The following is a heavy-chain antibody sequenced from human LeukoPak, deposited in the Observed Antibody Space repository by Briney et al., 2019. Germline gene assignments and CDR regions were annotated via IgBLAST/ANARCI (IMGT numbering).Heavy chain of an antibody. J-gene: IGHJ4*02. CDR3: ARDCSNGVCYPRDY. V-gene: IGHV1-18*01. CDR2: ITTYNGDK. Sequence: GASVMVSCKASGYTLSGYGITWVRQAPGQGLEWVGWITTYNGDKKYSEKFQGRVTMTTDTSTSTYYMELRSLRSDDTAIYYCARDCSNGVCYPRDYWGQGTLVTVST. D-gene: IGHD2-8*01. CDR1: GYTLSGYG.